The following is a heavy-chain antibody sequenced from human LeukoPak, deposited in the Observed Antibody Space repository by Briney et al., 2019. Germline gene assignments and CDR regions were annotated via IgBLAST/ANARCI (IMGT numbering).Heavy chain of an antibody. CDR1: GGTFSSYA. V-gene: IGHV1-8*03. CDR2: MNPNSGNT. D-gene: IGHD3-16*02. J-gene: IGHJ6*03. Sequence: ASVKVSCKASGGTFSSYAISWVRQAPGQGLEWMGWMNPNSGNTGYAQKFQGRVTITRNTSISTAYMELSSLRSEDTAVYYCARAPVYDYVWGSYRSPYYYMDVWGKGTTVTVSS. CDR3: ARAPVYDYVWGSYRSPYYYMDV.